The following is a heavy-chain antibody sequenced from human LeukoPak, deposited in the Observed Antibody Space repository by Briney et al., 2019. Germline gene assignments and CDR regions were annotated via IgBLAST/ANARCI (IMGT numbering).Heavy chain of an antibody. V-gene: IGHV3-7*01. CDR2: IKQDGSEK. CDR1: GFTFSSYW. Sequence: SGGSLRLSCAASGFTFSSYWMSWVRQAPGQGLEWVANIKQDGSEKYYVDSVKGRFTISRDNAKNSLYPQMNSLRAEDTAVYYCAREVRLGELSFFDYWGQGTLVTVSS. J-gene: IGHJ4*02. D-gene: IGHD3-16*02. CDR3: AREVRLGELSFFDY.